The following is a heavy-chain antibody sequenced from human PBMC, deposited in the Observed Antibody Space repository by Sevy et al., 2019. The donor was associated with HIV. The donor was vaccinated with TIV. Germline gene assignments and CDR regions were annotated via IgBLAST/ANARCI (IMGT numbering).Heavy chain of an antibody. CDR1: GYTFTTYA. Sequence: ASVKVSCKTSGYTFTTYAVTWVRQGPGQGLEWMGWITTYNGGTNLAQKFQDRVTMTADVSTRTVYLDLRSLTSHDTATYYCARGRAPNSMDVWGKGTTVTVSS. J-gene: IGHJ6*04. CDR2: ITTYNGGT. V-gene: IGHV1-18*01. CDR3: ARGRAPNSMDV.